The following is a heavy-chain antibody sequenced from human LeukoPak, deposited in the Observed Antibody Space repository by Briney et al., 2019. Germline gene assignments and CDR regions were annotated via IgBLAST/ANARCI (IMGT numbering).Heavy chain of an antibody. J-gene: IGHJ6*03. Sequence: PGGSLRLSCAASGFTFSSYGMHWVRQAPGKGLEWVAFIRYDGSNKYYADSVKGRFTISRDNSKNTLYLQMNSLRAEDTAVYYCAKDRKAGYSSSWYYYMDVWGKGTTVTISS. CDR2: IRYDGSNK. CDR1: GFTFSSYG. V-gene: IGHV3-30*02. D-gene: IGHD6-13*01. CDR3: AKDRKAGYSSSWYYYMDV.